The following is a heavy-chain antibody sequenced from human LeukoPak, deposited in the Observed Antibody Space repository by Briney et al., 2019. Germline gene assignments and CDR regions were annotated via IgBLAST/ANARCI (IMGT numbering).Heavy chain of an antibody. J-gene: IGHJ4*02. CDR3: ARGGKVVTGLDS. V-gene: IGHV3-74*01. D-gene: IGHD2-21*02. Sequence: PGGSLRLSCEASGFTFSNYWTHWVRQAPGKGLVWVSHINNGGSTAKYADAVKGRFTVSRGNANNTLYLQMDSLRVEDTAIYYCARGGKVVTGLDSWGQGTLVTVFS. CDR1: GFTFSNYW. CDR2: INNGGSTA.